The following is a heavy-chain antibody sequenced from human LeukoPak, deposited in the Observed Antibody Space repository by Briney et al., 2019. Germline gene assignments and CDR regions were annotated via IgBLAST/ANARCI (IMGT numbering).Heavy chain of an antibody. CDR1: GFTFSSYS. CDR2: ISSSSSTI. V-gene: IGHV3-48*01. J-gene: IGHJ4*02. Sequence: GGSLRLSCAASGFTFSSYSMNWVRQAPGKGLEWASYISSSSSTIYYADSVKGRFTISRDNSKNTLYLQMNSLRAEDTAVYYCAKFYYGSGSYWNYWGQGTLVTVSS. D-gene: IGHD3-10*01. CDR3: AKFYYGSGSYWNY.